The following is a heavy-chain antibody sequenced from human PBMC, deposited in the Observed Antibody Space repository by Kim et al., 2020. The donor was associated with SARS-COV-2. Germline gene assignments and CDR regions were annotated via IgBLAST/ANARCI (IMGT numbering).Heavy chain of an antibody. CDR3: VLTCDSSGYLFDY. CDR2: ISGSGGST. D-gene: IGHD3-22*01. V-gene: IGHV3-23*01. Sequence: GGSLRLSCAASGFTFSSYAMSWVRQAPGKGLEWVSAISGSGGSTYYADSVKGRFTISRDNSKNTLYLQMNSLRAEDTAVYYCVLTCDSSGYLFDYWGQGTLVTGSS. CDR1: GFTFSSYA. J-gene: IGHJ4*02.